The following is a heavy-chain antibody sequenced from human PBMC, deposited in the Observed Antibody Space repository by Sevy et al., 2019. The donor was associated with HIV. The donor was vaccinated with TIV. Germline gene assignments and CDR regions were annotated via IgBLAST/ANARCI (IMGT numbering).Heavy chain of an antibody. J-gene: IGHJ4*02. D-gene: IGHD2-21*02. CDR2: ISHDESYK. CDR3: ARLVSCGGDCYYLDS. CDR1: AFTFSNYD. V-gene: IGHV3-30*04. Sequence: GGSLRLSCAASAFTFSNYDMHWVRQAPGKGLDWVAVISHDESYKNYAESVKVRFTISRDNFKNTLFLQMDSLRPEDTAVYFCARLVSCGGDCYYLDSWGQGALVTVSS.